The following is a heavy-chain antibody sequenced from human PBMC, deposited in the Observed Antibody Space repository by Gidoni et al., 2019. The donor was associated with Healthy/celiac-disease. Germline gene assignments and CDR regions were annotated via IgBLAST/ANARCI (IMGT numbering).Heavy chain of an antibody. D-gene: IGHD6-13*01. CDR3: ARDSSSWYVDYYYYYGMDV. Sequence: QVQLQESGPGLGKPSETLSLTCTVSGGSISSYYWSWIRQPTGKGLEWIGYIYYSGSTNYNPALKSRVTISVDTSKNQFSLKLSSVTAADTAVYYCARDSSSWYVDYYYYYGMDVWGKGTTVTVSS. V-gene: IGHV4-59*01. CDR2: IYYSGST. CDR1: GGSISSYY. J-gene: IGHJ6*04.